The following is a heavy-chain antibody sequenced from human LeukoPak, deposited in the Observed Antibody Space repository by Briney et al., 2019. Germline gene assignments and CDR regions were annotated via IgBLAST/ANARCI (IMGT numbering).Heavy chain of an antibody. D-gene: IGHD6-19*01. Sequence: GGSLRLSCAASGFIFKKYWMNWVRQVPGKGLECLANIKEDGSETYYADSVKGRFTISRDNPKNLLFLQISSLRVEDTAVYYCAKRVIAVDQGHFDLWGRGTLVTVSS. CDR3: AKRVIAVDQGHFDL. V-gene: IGHV3-7*03. CDR1: GFIFKKYW. J-gene: IGHJ2*01. CDR2: IKEDGSET.